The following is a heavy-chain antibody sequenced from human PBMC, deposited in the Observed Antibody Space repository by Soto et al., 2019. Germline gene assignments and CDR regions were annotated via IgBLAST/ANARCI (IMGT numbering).Heavy chain of an antibody. Sequence: EVHLVESGGGLVQPGGSLRLSCAASGFTFSSYSMNWVRQAPGKGLEWVSYISSSSDAKYYADSVKGRFTISRDNAKNSLFLQLTSLRDEDTAVFYCARGNLAASGTFDYWGQGTLVAVSS. D-gene: IGHD6-13*01. CDR1: GFTFSSYS. V-gene: IGHV3-48*02. J-gene: IGHJ4*02. CDR3: ARGNLAASGTFDY. CDR2: ISSSSDAK.